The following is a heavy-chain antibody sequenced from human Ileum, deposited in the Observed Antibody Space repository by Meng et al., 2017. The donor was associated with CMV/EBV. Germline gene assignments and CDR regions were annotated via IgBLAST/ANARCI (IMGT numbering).Heavy chain of an antibody. J-gene: IGHJ4*02. V-gene: IGHV3-30*02. CDR1: GFDFSIYG. CDR3: VKTTPTYYFDS. CDR2: IRYDGSAK. D-gene: IGHD1-1*01. Sequence: GESLKISCAASGFDFSIYGMFWVRQAPGKGLEWVAYIRYDGSAKYYKDSMQGRLIISRDNSMSTLYLQMDSLTAEDTAMYYCVKTTPTYYFDSWGQGTLVTVSS.